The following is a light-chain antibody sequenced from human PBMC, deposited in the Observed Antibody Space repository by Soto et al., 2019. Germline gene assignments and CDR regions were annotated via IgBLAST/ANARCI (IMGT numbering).Light chain of an antibody. V-gene: IGLV2-23*01. CDR3: CSYAGSSTFYV. Sequence: QSVLTQPASVSGSPGQSITISCTGTSSDVGSYNLVSWYQQHPGKAPKLMIYEGSKRPSGVSNRFSGSKSGNTASLTIYGLKAEDEDDYYCCSYAGSSTFYVFGTGTKVNV. CDR2: EGS. CDR1: SSDVGSYNL. J-gene: IGLJ1*01.